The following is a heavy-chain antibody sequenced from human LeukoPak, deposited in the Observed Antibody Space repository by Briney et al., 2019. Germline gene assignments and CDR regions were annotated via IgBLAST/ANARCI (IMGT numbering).Heavy chain of an antibody. CDR1: GFTFSSHS. V-gene: IGHV3-74*01. Sequence: GGSLRLSCAASGFTFSSHSMNWVRQAPGKGLVWIARINSDASDTNYADFVKGRFTISRDNAKNTVYLQINSLRDEDTAVYYCARICSSTDCLIPDWGQGTLVTVSS. CDR3: ARICSSTDCLIPD. J-gene: IGHJ4*02. D-gene: IGHD2-2*01. CDR2: INSDASDT.